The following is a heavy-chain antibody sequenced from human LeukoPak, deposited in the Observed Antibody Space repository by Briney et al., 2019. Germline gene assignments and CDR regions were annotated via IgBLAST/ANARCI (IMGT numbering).Heavy chain of an antibody. CDR3: ARELSQIVWGGLDY. CDR2: VSSDGGIK. V-gene: IGHV3-30-3*01. J-gene: IGHJ4*02. Sequence: GGSLRLSCVVSGFTFTNYVVHWVRQAPGKGLEWVTLVSSDGGIKYYADSVKGRFSVSRDISKNTLYLQMNSLRVDDTAVYYCARELSQIVWGGLDYGGQGTLVSVSS. D-gene: IGHD2-21*01. CDR1: GFTFTNYV.